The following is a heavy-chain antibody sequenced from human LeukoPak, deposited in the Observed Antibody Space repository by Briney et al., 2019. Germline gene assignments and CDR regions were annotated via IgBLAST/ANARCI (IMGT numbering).Heavy chain of an antibody. V-gene: IGHV4-59*01. CDR2: IYYSGST. D-gene: IGHD1-20*01. CDR3: ASGSYNWHYYYYMDV. J-gene: IGHJ6*03. Sequence: PSETLSLTCTVSGGSISSYYWSWIRQPPGKGLEWIGYIYYSGSTNYNPSLKSRVTISVDTSKNQFSLKLSSVTAADTAVYYCASGSYNWHYYYYMDVWGKGTTVTVSS. CDR1: GGSISSYY.